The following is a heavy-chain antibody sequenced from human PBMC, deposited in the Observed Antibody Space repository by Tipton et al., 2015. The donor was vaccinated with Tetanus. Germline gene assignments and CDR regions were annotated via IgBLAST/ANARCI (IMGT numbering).Heavy chain of an antibody. CDR2: IYSTART. CDR3: AGVTYYDSGTYSSFDY. V-gene: IGHV4-61*01. D-gene: IGHD3-10*01. J-gene: IGHJ4*02. CDR1: GGSVSSGHYY. Sequence: TLSLTCTVSGGSVSSGHYYWSWIRQPPGKGLEWIGYIYSTARTNYIHSLQSRVTMSLDTSKNQFSLNLSSVTAADTAFYYCAGVTYYDSGTYSSFDYWGQGTLVPVSS.